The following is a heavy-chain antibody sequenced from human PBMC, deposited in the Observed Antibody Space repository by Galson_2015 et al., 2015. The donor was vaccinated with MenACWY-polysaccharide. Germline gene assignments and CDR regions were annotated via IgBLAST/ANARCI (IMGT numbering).Heavy chain of an antibody. CDR3: AHSGSGWYWEGFDY. J-gene: IGHJ4*02. CDR1: GFSLSTSGVG. Sequence: PALVNPTQPLTLACTFSGFSLSTSGVGGGWIRQPPGKALEWLALIYWDDDKRYSPSLKSRLTITKDNSKNQVVLTMTNMDPVDTAAYYCAHSGSGWYWEGFDYWGQGTLVTVSS. D-gene: IGHD6-19*01. CDR2: IYWDDDK. V-gene: IGHV2-5*02.